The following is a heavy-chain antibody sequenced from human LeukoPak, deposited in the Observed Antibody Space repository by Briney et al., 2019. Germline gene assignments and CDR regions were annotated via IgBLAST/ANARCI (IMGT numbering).Heavy chain of an antibody. Sequence: GGSLRLSCGASGFTFDDYWMSWVRQAPGQGLEWVANINQDGSEKYYLDSAKGRFTISRDNARNSLYLQVNSLRAEDTAVYYCAKWGCSGGSCYPFDYWGQGTLVTVSS. D-gene: IGHD2-15*01. CDR1: GFTFDDYW. CDR2: INQDGSEK. J-gene: IGHJ4*02. CDR3: AKWGCSGGSCYPFDY. V-gene: IGHV3-7*01.